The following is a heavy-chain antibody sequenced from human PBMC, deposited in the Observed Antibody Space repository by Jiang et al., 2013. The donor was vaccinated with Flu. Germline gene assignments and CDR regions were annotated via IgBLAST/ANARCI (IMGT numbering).Heavy chain of an antibody. CDR3: ARDLAAAGTGPPTTGPYDP. J-gene: IGHJ5*02. V-gene: IGHV4-59*01. Sequence: GSGLVKPSETLSLTCTVSGGSISSYYWSWIRQPPGKGLEWIGYIYYSGSTNYNPSLKSRVTISVDTSKNQFSLKLSSVTAADTAVYYCARDLAAAGTGPPTTGPYDPWGQGTLVTVSS. D-gene: IGHD6-13*01. CDR2: IYYSGST. CDR1: GGSISSYY.